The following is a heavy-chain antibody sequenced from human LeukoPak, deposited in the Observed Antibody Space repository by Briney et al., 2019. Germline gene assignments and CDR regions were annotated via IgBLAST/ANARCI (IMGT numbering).Heavy chain of an antibody. CDR1: GGSISSGRNY. CDR2: IYIFSGST. D-gene: IGHD6-19*01. V-gene: IGHV4-61*02. J-gene: IGHJ2*01. Sequence: SETLSLTCTVSGGSISSGRNYWTWIRQPAGKGLEWIGRIYIFSGSTNYNPSLKSRVTISVDTSKNQFSLKLSSVTAADTAVYYCARDRDSSGYLNWYFDLWGRGTLVTVSS. CDR3: ARDRDSSGYLNWYFDL.